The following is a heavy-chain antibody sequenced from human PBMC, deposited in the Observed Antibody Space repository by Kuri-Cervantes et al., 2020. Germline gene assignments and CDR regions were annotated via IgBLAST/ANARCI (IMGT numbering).Heavy chain of an antibody. CDR1: GGSFSGYY. Sequence: SETLSLTCAVYGGSFSGYYWSWIRQPPGKGLEWIGEINHSGGTNYNPSLKSRVTISVDTSKNQFSLKLSSVTAADTAVYYCARNPARTSGSGSYYPSDYWGQGTLVTVSS. J-gene: IGHJ4*02. CDR2: INHSGGT. D-gene: IGHD3-10*01. V-gene: IGHV4-34*01. CDR3: ARNPARTSGSGSYYPSDY.